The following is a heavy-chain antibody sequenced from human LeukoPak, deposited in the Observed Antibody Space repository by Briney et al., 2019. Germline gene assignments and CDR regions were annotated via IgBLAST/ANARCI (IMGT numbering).Heavy chain of an antibody. D-gene: IGHD4-11*01. J-gene: IGHJ4*02. Sequence: ASVTVSCKVSGFVLTEVSVHWVRQAPGKGLEWMARLDRETDETIYAQNFQGRVTMTEDTSTDTAYMEVRRLTSEDTALYFCITDHYNNHGNFDFWGQGTLLNVAS. V-gene: IGHV1-24*01. CDR3: ITDHYNNHGNFDF. CDR1: GFVLTEVS. CDR2: LDRETDET.